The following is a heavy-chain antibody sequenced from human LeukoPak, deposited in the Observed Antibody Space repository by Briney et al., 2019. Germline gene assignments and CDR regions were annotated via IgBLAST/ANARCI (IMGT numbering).Heavy chain of an antibody. CDR1: GGFISNINW. CDR3: ALYCGGDCYSGYFDY. Sequence: SETLSLTCAVSGGFISNINWWSWVRQPPGRGLEWIGEVHQSGVTNYNPSLKSRVTISVDTSKNQFSLKLSSVTAADTAVYYCALYCGGDCYSGYFDYWGQGTLVTVSS. J-gene: IGHJ4*02. CDR2: VHQSGVT. D-gene: IGHD2-21*02. V-gene: IGHV4-4*02.